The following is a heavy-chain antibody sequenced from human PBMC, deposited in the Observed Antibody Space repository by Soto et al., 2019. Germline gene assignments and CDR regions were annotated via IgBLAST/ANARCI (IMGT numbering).Heavy chain of an antibody. D-gene: IGHD2-21*02. Sequence: GASVKVSCKASGYTFTSYYMHWVRQAPGQGLEWMGIINPSGGSTSYAQKFQGRVTMTRDTSTSTVYMEMSSLRSEDTAVFFCAREDDGGDGDYYGLDVWGQGTTVTVSS. J-gene: IGHJ6*02. CDR1: GYTFTSYY. CDR3: AREDDGGDGDYYGLDV. V-gene: IGHV1-46*01. CDR2: INPSGGST.